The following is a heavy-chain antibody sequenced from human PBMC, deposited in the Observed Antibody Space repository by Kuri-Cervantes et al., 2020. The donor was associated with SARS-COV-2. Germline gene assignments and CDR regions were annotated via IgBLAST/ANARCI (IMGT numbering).Heavy chain of an antibody. D-gene: IGHD3-22*01. J-gene: IGHJ4*02. CDR3: ARDSSDSSGYLDY. Sequence: GGSLRLSCAASGFTFSSYGMHWVRQAPGKGLEWVAVISYDGSNRYYADSVKGRFTISRDNSKNTLYLQMNSLRAEDTAVYYCARDSSDSSGYLDYWGQGNLVTVSS. CDR2: ISYDGSNR. CDR1: GFTFSSYG. V-gene: IGHV3-30*03.